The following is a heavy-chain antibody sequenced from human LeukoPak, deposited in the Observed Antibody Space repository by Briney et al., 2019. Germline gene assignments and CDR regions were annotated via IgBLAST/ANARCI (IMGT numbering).Heavy chain of an antibody. D-gene: IGHD3-22*01. J-gene: IGHJ4*02. V-gene: IGHV4-34*01. CDR2: INHSGST. CDR3: ARSPDSTGYPYYFDY. CDR1: GGSFSGYY. Sequence: PSETLSLTCAVYGGSFSGYYWSWIRQPPGKGLEWIGEINHSGSTNYNPSLKSRVTMSVDTSKNQFSLKLTSVTAADTAVFYCARSPDSTGYPYYFDYWGRGTLVTVSS.